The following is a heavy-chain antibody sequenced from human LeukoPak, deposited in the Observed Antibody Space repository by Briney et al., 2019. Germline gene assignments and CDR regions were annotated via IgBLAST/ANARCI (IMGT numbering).Heavy chain of an antibody. V-gene: IGHV1-8*01. CDR2: MNPNSGNT. D-gene: IGHD4-23*01. CDR3: ARVSFYGGSPLSGGMDV. Sequence: ASVKVSCKASGYTFTSYDINWVRQATGQGLEWMGWMNPNSGNTGYAQKFQGRVTMTRNTSIRTAYMELSSLRSEDTAVYYCARVSFYGGSPLSGGMDVWGQGTTVTVSS. J-gene: IGHJ6*02. CDR1: GYTFTSYD.